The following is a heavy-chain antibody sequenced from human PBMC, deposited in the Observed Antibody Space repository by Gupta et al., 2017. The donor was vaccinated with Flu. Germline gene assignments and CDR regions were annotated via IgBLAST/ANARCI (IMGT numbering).Heavy chain of an antibody. Sequence: EVQLVESGGGLVQPGGFLRLSCAASGFTFSSYEMNWVRQAPGKGLEWVSYISSSGSIIFFADSVEGRFTISRDYGKNSLYPQMMRLRAEDTAVDYWADHGKYNSSCYAAFDIWGHGPMVTVSS. J-gene: IGHJ3*02. CDR1: GFTFSSYE. V-gene: IGHV3-48*03. CDR2: ISSSGSII. CDR3: ADHGKYNSSCYAAFDI. D-gene: IGHD6-13*01.